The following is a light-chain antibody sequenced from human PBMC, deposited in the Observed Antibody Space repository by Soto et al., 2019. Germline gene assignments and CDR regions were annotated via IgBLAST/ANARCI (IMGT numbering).Light chain of an antibody. V-gene: IGKV3-20*01. CDR3: QQYGSSGT. J-gene: IGKJ1*01. CDR1: QSVSSNS. Sequence: IVLTQSPYTLSLSPGDRATLACRATQSVSSNSLAWYQQKPGQAPRLLIYAAATRATGIPDRFSGSGPGTDFTLTISRLEPEDFAVYYCQQYGSSGTFGQGTKVDIK. CDR2: AAA.